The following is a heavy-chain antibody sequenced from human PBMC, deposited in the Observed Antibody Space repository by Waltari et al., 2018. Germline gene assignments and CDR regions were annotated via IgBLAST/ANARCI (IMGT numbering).Heavy chain of an antibody. CDR1: GRTLRKFL. CDR3: ARDRGYFDY. D-gene: IGHD3-10*01. J-gene: IGHJ4*02. CDR2: IKEDGGEK. V-gene: IGHV3-7*01. Sequence: EVQLVESGGGLVKPGGSLRLSCPAAGRTLRKFLLCWVRQAPGKGVEWVANIKEDGGEKYYVDSLKGRIIISRDNAKNSLYLQMNSLRGEDTAVYYCARDRGYFDYWGLGTLVTVSS.